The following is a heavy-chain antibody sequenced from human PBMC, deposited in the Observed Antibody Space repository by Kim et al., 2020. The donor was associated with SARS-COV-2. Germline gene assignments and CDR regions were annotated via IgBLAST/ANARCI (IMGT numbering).Heavy chain of an antibody. V-gene: IGHV3-73*01. J-gene: IGHJ4*02. CDR3: TRSYCTNGVCSPYYFDY. Sequence: GGSLRLSCAVSGFTFSGSAMHWVRQASGKGLEWVGRIRSKPNNNATAYAASVEGRFTISRDDSKNMAYLQMNSLKTEDTAVYYCTRSYCTNGVCSPYYFDYWGQGTLVTVSS. CDR2: IRSKPNNNAT. CDR1: GFTFSGSA. D-gene: IGHD2-8*01.